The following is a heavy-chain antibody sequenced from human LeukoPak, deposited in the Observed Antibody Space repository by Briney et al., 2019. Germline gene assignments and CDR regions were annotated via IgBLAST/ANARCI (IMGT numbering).Heavy chain of an antibody. J-gene: IGHJ5*02. D-gene: IGHD6-6*01. CDR3: PRGPADSSSS. CDR1: GGSFSGYY. V-gene: IGHV4-34*01. CDR2: INHSGST. Sequence: SETLSLTCAVYGGSFSGYYWSWIRQPPGKGLEWIGEINHSGSTNYNPSLKSRVTISVDTSKKQFSLKLSSVTAAATAVYYCPRGPADSSSSWGQGTLVTVSS.